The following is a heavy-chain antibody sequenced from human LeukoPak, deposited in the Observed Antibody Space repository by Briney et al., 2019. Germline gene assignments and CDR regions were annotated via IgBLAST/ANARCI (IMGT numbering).Heavy chain of an antibody. CDR3: ATSGVAAAGTYYYGMDV. V-gene: IGHV1-3*01. CDR1: GYTFTSYA. Sequence: GASVKVSCKASGYTFTSYAMHWVRQAPGQRLEWMGWINAGNGNTKYSQKFQGRVTITRDTSASTAYMELSSLRSEDTAVYYCATSGVAAAGTYYYGMDVWGKGTTVTVSS. CDR2: INAGNGNT. D-gene: IGHD6-13*01. J-gene: IGHJ6*04.